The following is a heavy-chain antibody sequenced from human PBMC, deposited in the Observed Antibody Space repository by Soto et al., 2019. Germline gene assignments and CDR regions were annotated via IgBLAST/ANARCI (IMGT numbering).Heavy chain of an antibody. CDR2: ISAYNGNT. CDR3: ARVLPRYCSGGSCYSRWFDP. Sequence: ASVKVSCKASGYTFTSYGISWVRQAPGQGLEWMGWISAYNGNTNYAQKLQGRVTMTTDTSTSTAYMGLRSLRSDDTAVYYCARVLPRYCSGGSCYSRWFDPWGQGTLVTVSS. D-gene: IGHD2-15*01. CDR1: GYTFTSYG. J-gene: IGHJ5*02. V-gene: IGHV1-18*01.